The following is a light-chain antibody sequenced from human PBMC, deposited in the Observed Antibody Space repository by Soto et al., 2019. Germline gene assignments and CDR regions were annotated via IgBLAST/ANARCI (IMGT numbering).Light chain of an antibody. V-gene: IGKV1-5*01. CDR1: QSINSW. CDR3: QQYNSYPLT. Sequence: DIQMTQSPSTLSASVGDRVTITCRASQSINSWLAWYQQKPGKAPQILIYDASTLKSGVPSRFSASGSGTEFTLIISSLQPDDFATYYCQQYNSYPLTFGGGTKVDIK. J-gene: IGKJ4*01. CDR2: DAS.